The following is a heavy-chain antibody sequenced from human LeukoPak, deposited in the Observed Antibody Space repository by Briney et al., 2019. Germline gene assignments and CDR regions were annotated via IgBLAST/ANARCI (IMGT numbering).Heavy chain of an antibody. Sequence: PAGCLRLSCVATGSTFSSYGMHWVCQAPRKRLKKVSTITSNGGRAFYATSVKGRFTISRDNSKNTLYLQMGSLRAEDMTVYYCARGGVYYDSSGYYTFDIWGQRTMVTGSS. CDR3: ARGGVYYDSSGYYTFDI. V-gene: IGHV3-64*01. D-gene: IGHD3-22*01. J-gene: IGHJ3*02. CDR1: GSTFSSYG. CDR2: ITSNGGRA.